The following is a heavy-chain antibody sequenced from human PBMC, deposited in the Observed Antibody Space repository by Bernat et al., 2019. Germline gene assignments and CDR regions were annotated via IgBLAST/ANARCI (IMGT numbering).Heavy chain of an antibody. D-gene: IGHD4-17*01. CDR1: GFTFSSYA. V-gene: IGHV3-30-3*01. CDR2: TSYDGSNK. Sequence: QVQLVESGGGVVQPGRSLRLSCAASGFTFSSYAMHWVRQAPGKGLEWVAVTSYDGSNKYYADSVKGRFTISRDNSKNTLYLQMNSLRAEDTAVYYCARAPDTLNTGSSWFDPWGQGTLVTVSS. J-gene: IGHJ5*02. CDR3: ARAPDTLNTGSSWFDP.